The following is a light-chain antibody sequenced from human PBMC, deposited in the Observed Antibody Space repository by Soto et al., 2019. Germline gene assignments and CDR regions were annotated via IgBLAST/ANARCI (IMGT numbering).Light chain of an antibody. CDR1: QSVSSSS. J-gene: IGKJ4*01. V-gene: IGKV3-20*01. CDR2: DAS. CDR3: QQFSSYPLT. Sequence: EIVLTQSPCTLSLSPGERATLSCRASQSVSSSSLAWYQQKPGQAPRLLIYDASSRATGIPERFSGGGSGTDFTLTISRLEPEDFAVYYCQQFSSYPLTFGGGTKVDIK.